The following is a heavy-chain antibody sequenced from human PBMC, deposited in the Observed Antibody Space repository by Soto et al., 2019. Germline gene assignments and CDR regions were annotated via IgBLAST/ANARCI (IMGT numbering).Heavy chain of an antibody. J-gene: IGHJ4*02. CDR2: ITTSSSHR. Sequence: QVQLVESGGGLVKPGGSLRLSCAASGFTFSDYYMTWIRQAPGKGLESVSYITTSSSHRNYADSVKGRFTISRDNAKTSLYLEMNSLRAEDTAVYYCATEGGRGFTYVSTHWGQGTLVTVSS. V-gene: IGHV3-11*05. CDR1: GFTFSDYY. CDR3: ATEGGRGFTYVSTH. D-gene: IGHD2-15*01.